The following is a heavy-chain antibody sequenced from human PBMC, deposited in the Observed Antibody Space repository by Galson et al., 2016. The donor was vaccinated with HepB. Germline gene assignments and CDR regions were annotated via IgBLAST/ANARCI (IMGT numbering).Heavy chain of an antibody. J-gene: IGHJ6*03. CDR2: ISSSSSDI. V-gene: IGHV3-21*01. CDR1: GFTFSYYS. Sequence: LRLSCAASGFTFSYYSMNWVRQAPGKGLEWVSSISSSSSDIYHADSAKGRFTISRDNAKNSLYLQMNSLRAEDTAVYYCARDLIAAAGRTFYYYYYYMDVWGKGTTVTVSS. D-gene: IGHD6-13*01. CDR3: ARDLIAAAGRTFYYYYYYMDV.